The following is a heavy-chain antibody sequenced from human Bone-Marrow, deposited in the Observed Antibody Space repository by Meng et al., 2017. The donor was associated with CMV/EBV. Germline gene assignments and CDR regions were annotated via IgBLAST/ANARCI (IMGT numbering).Heavy chain of an antibody. J-gene: IGHJ3*02. CDR3: TRSGYDSSPFDI. CDR2: IRSKAYGGTT. V-gene: IGHV3-49*04. CDR1: GFTFGDYA. Sequence: GASLKISCTASGFTFGDYAMSWVRQAPGKGLEWVGSIRSKAYGGTTEYAASVKGRFTISRDDSKSIAYLQMNSLKTEDTAVYYCTRSGYDSSPFDIWGQGTMVTVSS. D-gene: IGHD3-22*01.